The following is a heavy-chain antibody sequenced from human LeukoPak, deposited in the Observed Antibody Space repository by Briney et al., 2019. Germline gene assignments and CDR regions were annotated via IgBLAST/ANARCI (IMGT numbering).Heavy chain of an antibody. V-gene: IGHV3-48*03. CDR3: ARDHRLDYYGTRDYYFDY. J-gene: IGHJ4*02. CDR1: GFPFRVYE. D-gene: IGHD3-10*01. Sequence: HPGGSLRLSCEVSGFPFRVYEMNWVRQAPGKGLEWVSYISGCGTTIYYADSVKGRFTISRDNAKNSLYFEMNSLRAEDTALYYCARDHRLDYYGTRDYYFDYWGQGTLVTVSS. CDR2: ISGCGTTI.